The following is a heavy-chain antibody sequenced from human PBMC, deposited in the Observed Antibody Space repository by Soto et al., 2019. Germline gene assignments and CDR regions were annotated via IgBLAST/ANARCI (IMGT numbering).Heavy chain of an antibody. CDR1: GGSISSGSYY. CDR2: IYYSGST. J-gene: IGHJ4*02. CDR3: ARSPGGVVPAAPLDY. D-gene: IGHD2-2*01. V-gene: IGHV4-39*01. Sequence: SETLSLTCTVSGGSISSGSYYWGWIRQPPGKGLEWIGSIYYSGSTYYNPSLKSRVTISVDTSKNQFSLKLSSVTAADTAVYYCARSPGGVVPAAPLDYWGQGTLVTVSS.